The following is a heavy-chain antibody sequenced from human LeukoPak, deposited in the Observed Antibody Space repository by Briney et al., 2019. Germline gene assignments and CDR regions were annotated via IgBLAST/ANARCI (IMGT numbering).Heavy chain of an antibody. V-gene: IGHV3-30*04. CDR3: AREEKRPQLYYYYGMDV. CDR1: GFTFSSYA. Sequence: GGSLRLSCAASGFTFSSYAMHWVRQAPGKGLEWVAVISYDGSNKYYADSVKGRFTISRDNSKNTLYLQMNSLRAEDTAVYYCAREEKRPQLYYYYGMDVWGQGTTVTVSS. J-gene: IGHJ6*02. CDR2: ISYDGSNK. D-gene: IGHD1-1*01.